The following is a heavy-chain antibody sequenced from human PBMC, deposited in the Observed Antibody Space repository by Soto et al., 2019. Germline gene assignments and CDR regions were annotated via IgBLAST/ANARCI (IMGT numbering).Heavy chain of an antibody. V-gene: IGHV4-59*01. CDR1: SDPISRYY. CDR2: IYYTGST. Sequence: SETLSLTCTVSSDPISRYYWSWIRQPPGKGLEWIGYIYYTGSTNSNPSLRSRLTMSVDASQNQFSLKLNSVTAADTAVYFCARGGDVYTTSFFDYWGLGTLVTVSS. D-gene: IGHD3-16*01. CDR3: ARGGDVYTTSFFDY. J-gene: IGHJ4*02.